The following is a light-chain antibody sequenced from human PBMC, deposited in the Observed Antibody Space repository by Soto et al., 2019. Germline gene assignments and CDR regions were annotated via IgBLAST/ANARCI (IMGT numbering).Light chain of an antibody. J-gene: IGKJ1*01. V-gene: IGKV1-39*01. CDR2: AAS. CDR1: HSIDNY. Sequence: DIPMTQSTSSLSASVGDRITITCRASHSIDNYLSWYQLKPGKAPRLLIYAASNLQRGVPSRFTGSGYGTDFTLSINNLQPAEFPVYYFQQCFSIPPTFGHGTKVETK. CDR3: QQCFSIPPT.